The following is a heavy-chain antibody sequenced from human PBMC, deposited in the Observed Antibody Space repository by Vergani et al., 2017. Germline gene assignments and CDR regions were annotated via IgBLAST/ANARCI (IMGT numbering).Heavy chain of an antibody. CDR3: AKASTLMVRGSLDY. Sequence: EVQLVESGGGLVKPGGSLRLSCAASGFTFSSYSMNWVRQAPGKGLEWVSSISSSSSYIYYADSVKGRFTISRDNAKNSLYLQMNSLRAEDTAVYYCAKASTLMVRGSLDYWGQGTLVTVSS. CDR2: ISSSSSYI. V-gene: IGHV3-21*04. J-gene: IGHJ4*02. D-gene: IGHD3-10*01. CDR1: GFTFSSYS.